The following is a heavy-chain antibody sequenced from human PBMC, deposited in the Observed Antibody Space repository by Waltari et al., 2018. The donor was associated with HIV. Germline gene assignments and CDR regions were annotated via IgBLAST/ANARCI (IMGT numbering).Heavy chain of an antibody. V-gene: IGHV4-34*02. CDR1: GGSFSGYY. Sequence: QVQLQQWGAGLLKPSETLSLTCAVYGGSFSGYYWSWIRQPPGQGLEWIGEINDGGTTHCNPSLKSRVSMSVDTAKNQFSLKLSAVTAADSGVYFCARVPSMKPRGGTIHAWGQGTMVTVSS. D-gene: IGHD2-21*01. J-gene: IGHJ3*01. CDR3: ARVPSMKPRGGTIHA. CDR2: INDGGTT.